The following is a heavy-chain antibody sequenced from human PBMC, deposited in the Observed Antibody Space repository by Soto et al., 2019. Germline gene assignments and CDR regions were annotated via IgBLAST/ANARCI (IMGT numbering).Heavy chain of an antibody. CDR3: AREGSYSAYNFAHGIQLWSFDF. CDR1: GGSINTFY. Sequence: SETLSLTCTVSGGSINTFYWGWVRQPAGKGLEWIGRIFSSGSTSFNPPLESRVAMSVDTSKNHFSLNLSSVTAADMAVYYCAREGSYSAYNFAHGIQLWSFDFWGQGALVTVSS. V-gene: IGHV4-4*07. CDR2: IFSSGST. D-gene: IGHD5-12*01. J-gene: IGHJ4*02.